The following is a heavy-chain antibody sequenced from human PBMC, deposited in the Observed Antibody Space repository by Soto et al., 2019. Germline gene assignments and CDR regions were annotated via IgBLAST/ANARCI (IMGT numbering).Heavy chain of an antibody. CDR2: ISGSGGST. J-gene: IGHJ4*02. V-gene: IGHV3-23*01. Sequence: GGSLRLSCAAPAFTFSSLAMRWVRQAPGTGLKWVSAISGSGGSTYHADSAKGRFTISRDNSKNTLYLQMNSLRAEDTAVYYCATRIVVVPAAPMVLAPFDYWGQGTLVTVSS. D-gene: IGHD2-2*01. CDR3: ATRIVVVPAAPMVLAPFDY. CDR1: AFTFSSLA.